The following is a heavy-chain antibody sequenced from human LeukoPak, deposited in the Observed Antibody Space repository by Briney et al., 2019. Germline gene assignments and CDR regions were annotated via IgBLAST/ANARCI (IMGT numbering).Heavy chain of an antibody. CDR3: ARGCGYYDILTGYYSLGCYFDY. D-gene: IGHD3-9*01. V-gene: IGHV1-18*04. CDR2: ISAYNGNT. CDR1: GYTFTSYY. J-gene: IGHJ4*02. Sequence: ASVKVSCRASGYTFTSYYMHWVRQAPGQGLEWMGWISAYNGNTNYAQKLQGRVTMTTDTSTSTAYMELRSLRSDDTAVYYCARGCGYYDILTGYYSLGCYFDYWGQGTLVTVSS.